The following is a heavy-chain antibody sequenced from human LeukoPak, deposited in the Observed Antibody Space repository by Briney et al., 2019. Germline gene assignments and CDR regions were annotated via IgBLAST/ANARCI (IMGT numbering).Heavy chain of an antibody. CDR2: INSAGSST. D-gene: IGHD3-10*01. CDR1: GFTFSSYW. J-gene: IGHJ4*02. Sequence: GGSLRLSCAASGFTFSSYWMHWVRQAPGKGLVWVSRINSAGSSTSYADSVKGRFTISRDNSKNTLYLQMNSLRAEDTAVYYCARVMSGYYGSGSYYDTDYWGQGTLVTVSS. CDR3: ARVMSGYYGSGSYYDTDY. V-gene: IGHV3-74*01.